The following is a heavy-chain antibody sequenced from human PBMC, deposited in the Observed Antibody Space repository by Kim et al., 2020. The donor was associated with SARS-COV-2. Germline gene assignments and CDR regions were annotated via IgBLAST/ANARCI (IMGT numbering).Heavy chain of an antibody. J-gene: IGHJ3*02. Sequence: APVKGRLTISRDDSKNTLYLQMNSLKTEDTAVYYCTTGRYSSSWENAFDIWGQGTMVTVSS. V-gene: IGHV3-15*01. D-gene: IGHD6-13*01. CDR3: TTGRYSSSWENAFDI.